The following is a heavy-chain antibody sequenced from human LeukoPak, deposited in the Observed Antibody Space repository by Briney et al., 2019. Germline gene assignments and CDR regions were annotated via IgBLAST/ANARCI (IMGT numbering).Heavy chain of an antibody. CDR3: AKEIYGDPIWIDY. CDR1: RFTFSSYA. V-gene: IGHV3-23*01. Sequence: GGSLRLSCAASRFTFSSYAMTWVRQAPGKGLEWVSSINNSGGSTYYADSVKGRFTISRDNSKNTLYLQMNSLRAEDTAVYYCAKEIYGDPIWIDYWGQGTLVTVSS. J-gene: IGHJ4*02. CDR2: INNSGGST. D-gene: IGHD4-17*01.